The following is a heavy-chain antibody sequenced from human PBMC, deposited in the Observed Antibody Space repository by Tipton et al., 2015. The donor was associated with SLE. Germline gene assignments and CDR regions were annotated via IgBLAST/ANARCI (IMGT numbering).Heavy chain of an antibody. D-gene: IGHD6-6*01. V-gene: IGHV4-39*07. CDR2: INHSGST. CDR3: ARGRGSSSSGHY. J-gene: IGHJ4*02. CDR1: GGSISSGSYY. Sequence: TLSLTCTVSGGSISSGSYYWGWIRQPPGKGLEWIGEINHSGSTNYNPSLKSRVTISVDTSKNQFSLKLSSVTAADTAVYYCARGRGSSSSGHYWGQGTLVTVSS.